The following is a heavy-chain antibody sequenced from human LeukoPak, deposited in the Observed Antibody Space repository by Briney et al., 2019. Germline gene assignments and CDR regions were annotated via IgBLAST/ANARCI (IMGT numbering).Heavy chain of an antibody. J-gene: IGHJ4*02. CDR2: LNPNSDNT. CDR3: GRAGSHDRQTIDF. V-gene: IGHV1-8*01. Sequence: ASVKVSCKTSGYTFTTYDINWVRQATGQGLEWMGWLNPNSDNTASAQSFQGRLTLTRNISISTAYMELSSLRSEDTAIYYCGRAGSHDRQTIDFWGQGTLVSVSS. D-gene: IGHD1-26*01. CDR1: GYTFTTYD.